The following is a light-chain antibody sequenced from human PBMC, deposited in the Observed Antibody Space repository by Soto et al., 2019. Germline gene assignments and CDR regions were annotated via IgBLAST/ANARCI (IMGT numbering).Light chain of an antibody. V-gene: IGKV3D-15*01. CDR3: QQYNDWPPIT. CDR1: QSVSSN. J-gene: IGKJ5*01. Sequence: EIVMTQSPATLSVSPGERATLYCRASQSVSSNLAWYQQKPGQAPRLLIYGASTRATGIPARFSGSGSGTDFTLTISSLEPEDFAVYYCQQYNDWPPITFGQGTRLEIK. CDR2: GAS.